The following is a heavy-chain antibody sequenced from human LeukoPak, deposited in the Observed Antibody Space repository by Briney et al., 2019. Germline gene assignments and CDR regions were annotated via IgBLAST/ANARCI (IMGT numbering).Heavy chain of an antibody. J-gene: IGHJ4*02. CDR1: GGSFSGYY. Sequence: PSETLSLTCAVYGGSFSGYYWSWSRQPPGEGLEWIGEINHSGSTNYNPSLKSRVTIAVATSKNQFSLKLSSVTAADTAVYYCARPIHYGDYNYWGQGTLVTVSS. D-gene: IGHD4-17*01. CDR3: ARPIHYGDYNY. CDR2: INHSGST. V-gene: IGHV4-34*01.